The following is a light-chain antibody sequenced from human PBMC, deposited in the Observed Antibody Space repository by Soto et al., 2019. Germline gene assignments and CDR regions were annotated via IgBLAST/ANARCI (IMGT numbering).Light chain of an antibody. CDR3: QQYGSSLIT. J-gene: IGKJ5*01. CDR2: GAY. CDR1: QSVGNN. Sequence: EIVMTQSPATLSVSPGERTTLSFRASQSVGNNLAWYQQKPGQAPRLLIYGAYTRATGIPDRFSGSGSGTDFTLTISRLEPEDFAVYYCQQYGSSLITFGQGTRLEIK. V-gene: IGKV3-20*01.